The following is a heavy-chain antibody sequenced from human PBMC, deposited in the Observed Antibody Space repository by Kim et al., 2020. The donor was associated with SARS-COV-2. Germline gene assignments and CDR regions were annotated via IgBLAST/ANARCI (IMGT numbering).Heavy chain of an antibody. CDR1: GYSFTSDW. V-gene: IGHV5-51*01. J-gene: IGHJ5*02. CDR2: IYLGDSDT. Sequence: GESLKISCRGSGYSFTSDWIAWVRQMPGKGLEWMGIIYLGDSDTRYSPSFQGQDTISADKSTNTAYLQWSSLKASDTAMYYCARRNSIRLDANWFDPWGQGTLVTVSS. CDR3: ARRNSIRLDANWFDP. D-gene: IGHD2-21*01.